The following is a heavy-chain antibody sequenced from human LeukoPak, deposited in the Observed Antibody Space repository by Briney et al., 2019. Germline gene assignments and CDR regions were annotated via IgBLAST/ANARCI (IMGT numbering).Heavy chain of an antibody. Sequence: PGRSLRLSCAASGFTFSSYAMHWVRQAPGKGLEWVAVISYDGSNKYYADSVKGRFTISRDNSKNTLYLQMNSLRAEDTAVYYCARVIRGGENWFDPWGQGTLVTVSS. CDR1: GFTFSSYA. D-gene: IGHD4-23*01. CDR2: ISYDGSNK. V-gene: IGHV3-30-3*01. CDR3: ARVIRGGENWFDP. J-gene: IGHJ5*02.